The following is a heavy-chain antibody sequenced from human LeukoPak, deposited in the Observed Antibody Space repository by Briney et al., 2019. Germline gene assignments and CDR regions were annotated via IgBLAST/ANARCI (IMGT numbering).Heavy chain of an antibody. CDR2: INPSSGGT. CDR1: EYTFTGYY. V-gene: IGHV1-2*06. D-gene: IGHD1-26*01. J-gene: IGHJ4*02. CDR3: AREGSGSYAGFDY. Sequence: ASVKVSCKASEYTFTGYYLHWVRQAPGQGLEWMGRINPSSGGTNYVQKFQGRVTMTRDTSISTVYMELSRLRFDDTAVYYCAREGSGSYAGFDYWGQGTLVTVSS.